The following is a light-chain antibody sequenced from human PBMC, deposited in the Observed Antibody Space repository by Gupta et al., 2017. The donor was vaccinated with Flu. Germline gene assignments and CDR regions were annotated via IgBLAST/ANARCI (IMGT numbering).Light chain of an antibody. J-gene: IGKJ5*01. CDR3: QHYGTSLIS. CDR1: QTVSSYY. CDR2: GAS. V-gene: IGKV3-20*01. Sequence: PGERATLTCRATQTVSSYYLAWYQQKPGQAPRLLMYGASTRATGIPDRFSGSGSGTTFTLTISRLEPEDFAVYYCQHYGTSLISFGQGTRLEIK.